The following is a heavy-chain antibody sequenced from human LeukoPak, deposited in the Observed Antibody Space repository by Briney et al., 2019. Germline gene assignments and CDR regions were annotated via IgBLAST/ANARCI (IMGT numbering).Heavy chain of an antibody. CDR1: GGSISSYY. CDR2: IYTSGST. V-gene: IGHV4-4*07. D-gene: IGHD5-18*01. CDR3: ASGAPPDVDTAMPRG. J-gene: IGHJ4*02. Sequence: SETLSLTCTVSGGSISSYYWSWIRQPAGKGLEWIGRIYTSGSTNYNPSLKSRVTISVDASKNQFSLKLSSVTAADTAVYYCASGAPPDVDTAMPRGWGQGTLVTVSS.